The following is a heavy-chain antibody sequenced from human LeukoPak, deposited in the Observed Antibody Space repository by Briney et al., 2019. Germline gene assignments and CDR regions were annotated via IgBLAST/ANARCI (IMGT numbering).Heavy chain of an antibody. D-gene: IGHD3-10*01. J-gene: IGHJ6*03. Sequence: GESLKISCKGSGYSFTSYWIGWVRQMPGKGLGWMGIIYPGDSDTRYSPSFQGQVTISADKSISTAYLQWSSLKASDTAMYYCARQSLSYYYGSGSYRHYYYYYMDVWGKGTTVTVSS. CDR2: IYPGDSDT. CDR3: ARQSLSYYYGSGSYRHYYYYYMDV. CDR1: GYSFTSYW. V-gene: IGHV5-51*01.